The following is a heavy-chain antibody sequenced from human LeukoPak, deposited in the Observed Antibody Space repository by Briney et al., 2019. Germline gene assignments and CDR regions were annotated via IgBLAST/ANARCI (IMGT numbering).Heavy chain of an antibody. J-gene: IGHJ2*01. CDR2: IGTAGDT. CDR3: ARDWSGYGFDL. CDR1: GFTFSSYD. V-gene: IGHV3-13*04. D-gene: IGHD5-12*01. Sequence: GGSLRLSCAASGFTFSSYDMHWVRQATGKGLEWVSAIGTAGDTYYPGSVKGRFTISRENAKNSLYLQMNSLRAWDTAVYYCARDWSGYGFDLWGRGTLVTVSS.